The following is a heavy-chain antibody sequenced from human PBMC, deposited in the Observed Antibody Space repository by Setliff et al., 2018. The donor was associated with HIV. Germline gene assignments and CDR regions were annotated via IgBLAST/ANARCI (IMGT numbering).Heavy chain of an antibody. D-gene: IGHD6-13*01. CDR1: GGTFSSYA. J-gene: IGHJ3*02. Sequence: KVSCKASGGTFSSYAISWVRQAPGQGLEWMGGIIPIFGTANYAQKFQGRVTITTDESTSTAYMELSSLRFDDTAVYYCTRTSSSRPDAFDIWGQGTMVTVSS. V-gene: IGHV1-69*05. CDR3: TRTSSSRPDAFDI. CDR2: IIPIFGTA.